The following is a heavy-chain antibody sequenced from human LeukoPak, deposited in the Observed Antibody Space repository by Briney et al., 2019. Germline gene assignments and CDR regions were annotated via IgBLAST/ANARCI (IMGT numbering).Heavy chain of an antibody. D-gene: IGHD3-22*01. V-gene: IGHV3-7*01. CDR1: GFTFSSYW. J-gene: IGHJ4*02. CDR2: IKQDGSEK. Sequence: GGSLRLSCAASGFTFSSYWMSWVRQAPGKGLEWVANIKQDGSEKYYVDSVKGRFTISRDNAKNSLYLQMNSLRAEDTAVYYCARDFPLYYYDSSGSNAYWGQGTLVTVSS. CDR3: ARDFPLYYYDSSGSNAY.